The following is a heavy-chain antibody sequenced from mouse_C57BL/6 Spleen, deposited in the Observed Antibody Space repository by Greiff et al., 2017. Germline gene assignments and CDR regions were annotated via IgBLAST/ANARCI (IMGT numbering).Heavy chain of an antibody. CDR3: ARYGDYDRVYYAMDY. CDR2: INPSNGGT. D-gene: IGHD2-4*01. V-gene: IGHV1-53*01. CDR1: GYTFTSYW. Sequence: QVQLQQPGTELVKPGASVKLSCKASGYTFTSYWMHWVKQRPGQGLEWIGNINPSNGGTNYNEKFKSKATLTEDKSSSTAYMQLSSLTSEDSAVYYCARYGDYDRVYYAMDYWGQGTSVTVSS. J-gene: IGHJ4*01.